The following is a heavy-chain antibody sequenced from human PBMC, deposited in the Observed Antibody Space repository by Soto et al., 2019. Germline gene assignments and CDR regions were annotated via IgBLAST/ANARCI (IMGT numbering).Heavy chain of an antibody. CDR1: GFTFSTYY. CDR3: VRDKDGTYNFDY. D-gene: IGHD1-26*01. CDR2: ISSRHNPT. Sequence: QVQLVESGGGSIKPGESLRLSCAASGFTFSTYYMAWIHQPPGKGLEWVSYISSRHNPTYYADSVKGRFTISRDNAKNSLYLHMTSLRADDTAVYYCVRDKDGTYNFDYWGQGTLVTVSS. J-gene: IGHJ4*02. V-gene: IGHV3-11*01.